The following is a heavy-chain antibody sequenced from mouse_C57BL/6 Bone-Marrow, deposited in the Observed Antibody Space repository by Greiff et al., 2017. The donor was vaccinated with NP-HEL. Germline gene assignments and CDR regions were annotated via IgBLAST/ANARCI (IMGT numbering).Heavy chain of an antibody. D-gene: IGHD1-1*01. Sequence: QVQLKESGAELAKPGASVKLSCKASGYTFTSYWMHWVKQRPGQGLEWIGYINPSSGYTKYNQKFKDKATLTADKSSSTAYMQLSSLTSEDSAVYYCASHLSRNFDYWGQGTTLTVSS. V-gene: IGHV1-7*01. J-gene: IGHJ2*01. CDR2: INPSSGYT. CDR3: ASHLSRNFDY. CDR1: GYTFTSYW.